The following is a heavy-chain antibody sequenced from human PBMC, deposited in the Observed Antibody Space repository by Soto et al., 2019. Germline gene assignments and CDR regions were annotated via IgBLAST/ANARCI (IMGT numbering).Heavy chain of an antibody. Sequence: PGESLKISCKGSGYSFTNHWVGWVRQMPGKGVEWMGIIYPGDSDTRYSPSFQGQVTISADKSISTAYLRWSSLRASDTAIYYCARLEYGDRSYFDFWGQGALVTVSS. J-gene: IGHJ4*02. D-gene: IGHD4-17*01. CDR3: ARLEYGDRSYFDF. V-gene: IGHV5-51*01. CDR2: IYPGDSDT. CDR1: GYSFTNHW.